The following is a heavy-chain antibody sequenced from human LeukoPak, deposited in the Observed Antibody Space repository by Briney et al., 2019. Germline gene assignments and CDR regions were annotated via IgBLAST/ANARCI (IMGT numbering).Heavy chain of an antibody. CDR3: ARGKRAYALGY. V-gene: IGHV3-7*04. CDR2: IKDDGSQK. CDR1: RFIFSNYW. D-gene: IGHD1-1*01. J-gene: IGHJ4*02. Sequence: GGSLRLSCEGSRFIFSNYWMSWVRQAPGKGLEWVANIKDDGSQKNYIDSVKGRFTIYRDNAKNSLYLQMNSLRAEDTAVYYCARGKRAYALGYWGQGTLVTVSS.